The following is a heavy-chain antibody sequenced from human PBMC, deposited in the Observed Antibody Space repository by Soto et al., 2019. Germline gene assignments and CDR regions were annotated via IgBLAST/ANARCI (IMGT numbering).Heavy chain of an antibody. CDR2: INQSGST. CDR3: AKFKNHYYYGLDV. CDR1: GGSFSAYY. Sequence: SETLSLTCAVYGGSFSAYYWSWIRQPPGKGLEWIGAINQSGSTNYNPSLRSRVTISVDTSKNHFSLNLTSVTAADTAVYYCAKFKNHYYYGLDVWGQGTTVTRLL. V-gene: IGHV4-34*01. J-gene: IGHJ6*02.